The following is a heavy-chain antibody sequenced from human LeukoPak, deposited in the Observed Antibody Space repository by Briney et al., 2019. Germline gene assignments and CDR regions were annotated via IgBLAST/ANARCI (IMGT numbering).Heavy chain of an antibody. Sequence: GGSLRLSCAASGFTFSSYAMHWVRQAPGKGLEWVAVISYDGSNKYYADSVKGRFTISRDNSENTLYLQMNSLRAEDTAVYYCATLHYFDYWGQGTLVTVSS. V-gene: IGHV3-30-3*01. J-gene: IGHJ4*02. CDR1: GFTFSSYA. CDR2: ISYDGSNK. CDR3: ATLHYFDY.